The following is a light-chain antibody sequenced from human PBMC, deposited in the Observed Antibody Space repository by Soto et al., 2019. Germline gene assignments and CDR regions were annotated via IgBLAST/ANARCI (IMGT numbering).Light chain of an antibody. Sequence: AIRMTQSPSSLSASTGDIVTITFRASQGISSYLAWYQQKPGKAPKLLIYAASTLQSGVPSRFSGSGSGTEFTLTISSLQPDDFATYYCQQYNSYPTWTFGQGTKVDIK. J-gene: IGKJ1*01. V-gene: IGKV1-8*01. CDR3: QQYNSYPTWT. CDR1: QGISSY. CDR2: AAS.